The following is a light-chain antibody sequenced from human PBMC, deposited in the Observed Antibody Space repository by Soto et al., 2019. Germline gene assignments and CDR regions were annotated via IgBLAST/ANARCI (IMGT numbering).Light chain of an antibody. CDR3: AAWDDSLNGPWV. CDR1: SSNIGSNY. V-gene: IGLV1-47*02. Sequence: QSVLTQPPSASGTPGQRVTISCSGSSSNIGSNYVYWYQQLPGTAPKLLIYSNNQRPSGVPDRFSGSKSGTSASLAISGLRSEDEADYYCAAWDDSLNGPWVFGGGTKLTVL. J-gene: IGLJ3*02. CDR2: SNN.